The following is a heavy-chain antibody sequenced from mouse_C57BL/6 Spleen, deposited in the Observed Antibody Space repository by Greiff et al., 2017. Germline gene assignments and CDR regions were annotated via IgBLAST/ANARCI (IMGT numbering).Heavy chain of an antibody. J-gene: IGHJ3*01. Sequence: QVQLQQSGPELVKPGASVKISCKASGYAFSSSWMNWVKQRPGKGLEWIGRIYPGDGDTNYHGKFQGTATLTADKSSSTAYMQLSSLTSEDSAVYFCARASYYGNHGGFAYWGQGTLVTVSA. CDR3: ARASYYGNHGGFAY. D-gene: IGHD2-1*01. CDR2: IYPGDGDT. V-gene: IGHV1-82*01. CDR1: GYAFSSSW.